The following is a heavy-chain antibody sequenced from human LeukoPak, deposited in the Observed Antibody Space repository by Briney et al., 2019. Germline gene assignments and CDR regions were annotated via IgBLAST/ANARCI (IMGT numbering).Heavy chain of an antibody. D-gene: IGHD3-10*01. J-gene: IGHJ4*02. Sequence: SETLSLTCTVSGGSISSSSYYWGWIRQPPGKGLEWIGSIYYSGSTYYNPSLKSRVTISVDTSKTQFSLKLSSVTAADTAVYYCARTSTVSGVTYFDYWGQVTLVTFSS. CDR3: ARTSTVSGVTYFDY. CDR1: GGSISSSSYY. CDR2: IYYSGST. V-gene: IGHV4-39*01.